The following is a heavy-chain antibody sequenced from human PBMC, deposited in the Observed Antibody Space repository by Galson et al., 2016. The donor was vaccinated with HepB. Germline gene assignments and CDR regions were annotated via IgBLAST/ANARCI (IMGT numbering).Heavy chain of an antibody. CDR3: ARGVYCGGDCYSTFDY. D-gene: IGHD2-21*02. V-gene: IGHV1-69*06. Sequence: SVKVSCKASGGTFSSYAISWVRQAPGQGLEWMGGIITFFDTANYAQKFQGRVTIIADKSTSTAYMELSSLRSEDTAMYYCARGVYCGGDCYSTFDYWGQGTLVTVSS. CDR1: GGTFSSYA. CDR2: IITFFDTA. J-gene: IGHJ4*02.